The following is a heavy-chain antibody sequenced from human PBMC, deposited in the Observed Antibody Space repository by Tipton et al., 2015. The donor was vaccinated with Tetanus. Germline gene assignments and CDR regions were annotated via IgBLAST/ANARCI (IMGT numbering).Heavy chain of an antibody. Sequence: TLSLTCTVSGGSINSGDYYWSWIRQSPGKGLEWIGYIYYSGNTHYNPSLKSRIAISIDLSKNQFSLNLNSVTAADTAVYYCARAGSDYGGKENGFDIWGQGTSVTVSS. J-gene: IGHJ3*02. D-gene: IGHD4-23*01. CDR3: ARAGSDYGGKENGFDI. CDR1: GGSINSGDYY. V-gene: IGHV4-30-4*01. CDR2: IYYSGNT.